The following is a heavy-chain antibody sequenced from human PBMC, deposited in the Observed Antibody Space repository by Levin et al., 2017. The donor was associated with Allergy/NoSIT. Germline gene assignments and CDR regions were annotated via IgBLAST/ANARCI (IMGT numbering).Heavy chain of an antibody. D-gene: IGHD3-9*01. CDR2: TYSGGAT. CDR3: ARDNYDTPGELDF. Sequence: LSLPCAASWFVVPRNHMSWVRPAPGKGLEWLSVTYSGGATYYRDSVKGRFTISRDNFKNTLYLQMNSLRAEDTAIYYCARDNYDTPGELDFWGQGTLVTVS. CDR1: WFVVPRNH. V-gene: IGHV3-53*01. J-gene: IGHJ4*02.